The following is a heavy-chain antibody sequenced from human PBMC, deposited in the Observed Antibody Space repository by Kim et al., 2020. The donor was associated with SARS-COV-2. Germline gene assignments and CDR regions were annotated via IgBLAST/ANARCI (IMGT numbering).Heavy chain of an antibody. CDR3: ARDVMVRGSAFDI. D-gene: IGHD3-10*01. V-gene: IGHV3-33*01. Sequence: GGSLRLSCAASGFTFSSYGMHWVRQAPGKGLEWVSVIWYDGSNTWYADSVKGRFTISRDNSKNTLYLQMNSLRAEDTAVYYCARDVMVRGSAFDIWGQGKMVTVSS. CDR2: IWYDGSNT. CDR1: GFTFSSYG. J-gene: IGHJ3*02.